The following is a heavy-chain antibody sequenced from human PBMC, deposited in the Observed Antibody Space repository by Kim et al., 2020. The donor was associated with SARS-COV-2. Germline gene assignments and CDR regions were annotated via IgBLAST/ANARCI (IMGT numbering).Heavy chain of an antibody. Sequence: GGSLRLSCTASGFTFGDYAMSWFRQAPGKGLEWVGFIRSKAYGGTTEYAASVKGRFTISRDDSKSIAYLQMNSLKTEDTAVYYCTNIVVVSPNYYYGMDVWGQGTTVTVSS. D-gene: IGHD2-15*01. J-gene: IGHJ6*02. V-gene: IGHV3-49*03. CDR2: IRSKAYGGTT. CDR3: TNIVVVSPNYYYGMDV. CDR1: GFTFGDYA.